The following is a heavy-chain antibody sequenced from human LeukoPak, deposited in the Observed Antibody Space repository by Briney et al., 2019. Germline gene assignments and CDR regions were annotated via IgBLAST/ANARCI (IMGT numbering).Heavy chain of an antibody. V-gene: IGHV3-30*04. CDR2: ISYDGSNK. CDR1: GFTFSSYA. J-gene: IGHJ3*02. CDR3: AILLSPFGEDTFDI. Sequence: GRSPKLSCAASGFTFSSYAMHWVRQAPGKGLEWVAVISYDGSNKYYADSVKGRFTISRDNSKNTLYLQMNSLRAEDTAVYYCAILLSPFGEDTFDIWGQGTMVTVSS. D-gene: IGHD3-10*01.